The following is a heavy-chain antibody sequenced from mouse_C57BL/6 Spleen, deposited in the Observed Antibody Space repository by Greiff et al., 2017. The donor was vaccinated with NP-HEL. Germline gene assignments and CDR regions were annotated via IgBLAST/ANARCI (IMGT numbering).Heavy chain of an antibody. CDR2: INPSSGYT. CDR1: GYTFTSYT. CDR3: AREGLLLRSYYAMDY. J-gene: IGHJ4*01. Sequence: QVQLQQSGAELARPGASVKMSCKASGYTFTSYTMHWVKQRPGQGLEWIGYINPSSGYTKYNQKFKDKATLTADKSSSTAYMQLSSLTSEDSAVYYCAREGLLLRSYYAMDYWGQGTSVTVSS. D-gene: IGHD1-1*01. V-gene: IGHV1-4*01.